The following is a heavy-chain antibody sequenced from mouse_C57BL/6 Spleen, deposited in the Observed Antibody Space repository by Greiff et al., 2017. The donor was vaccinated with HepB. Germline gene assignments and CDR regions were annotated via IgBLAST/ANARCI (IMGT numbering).Heavy chain of an antibody. Sequence: VQLQQSGPELVKPGASVKISCKASGYAFSSSWMNWVKQRPGKGLEWIGRIYPGDGDTNYNGKFKGKATLTADKSSSTAYMQLSSLTSEDSAVYFCARSDGSSYEGYFDVWGTGTTVTVSS. D-gene: IGHD1-1*01. J-gene: IGHJ1*03. CDR2: IYPGDGDT. V-gene: IGHV1-82*01. CDR1: GYAFSSSW. CDR3: ARSDGSSYEGYFDV.